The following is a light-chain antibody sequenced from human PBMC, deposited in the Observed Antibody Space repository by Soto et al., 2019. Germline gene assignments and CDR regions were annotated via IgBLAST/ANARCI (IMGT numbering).Light chain of an antibody. CDR3: RQRHLGPPS. J-gene: IGKJ5*01. V-gene: IGKV3-11*01. CDR1: QSFRGL. CDR2: DAY. Sequence: EVVLTQSPVTLSLSPGERATLSCRASQSFRGLLAWYQQKPGQAPRLLIYDAYNRATGIPPRFSGSGSGKDFPPPNSSLAPEDYPVSSCRQRHLGPPSFGKGTRLEIK.